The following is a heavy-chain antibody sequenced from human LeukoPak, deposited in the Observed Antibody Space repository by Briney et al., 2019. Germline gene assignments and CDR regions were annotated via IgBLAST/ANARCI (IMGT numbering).Heavy chain of an antibody. CDR2: ISYDGSDK. CDR3: ARNRYCSCVSCYSVPDY. D-gene: IGHD2-15*01. CDR1: GFTFSTYA. Sequence: GGSLRLSCAASGFTFSTYAMHWVRQAPGKGLEWVAVISYDGSDKYYADSVKGRFTISRDNSKNTVYLQMNSLRAEDTAVYYCARNRYCSCVSCYSVPDYWGQGTLVTVSS. V-gene: IGHV3-30*04. J-gene: IGHJ4*02.